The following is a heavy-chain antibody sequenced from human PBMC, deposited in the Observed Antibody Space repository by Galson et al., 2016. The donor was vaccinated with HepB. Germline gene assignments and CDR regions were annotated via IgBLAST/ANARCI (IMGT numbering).Heavy chain of an antibody. CDR3: ARDRGSGSYYNRWFDP. CDR2: IYHSGST. V-gene: IGHV4-4*02. D-gene: IGHD3-10*01. CDR1: GGSISSSTW. Sequence: SETLSLTCGVSGGSISSSTWWSWVRQPPGKGLEWIGEIYHSGSTNYNPSLKSRVTISVDKSKNQFSLKLTSVTAADTAVYYCARDRGSGSYYNRWFDPWGQGTLVTVSS. J-gene: IGHJ5*02.